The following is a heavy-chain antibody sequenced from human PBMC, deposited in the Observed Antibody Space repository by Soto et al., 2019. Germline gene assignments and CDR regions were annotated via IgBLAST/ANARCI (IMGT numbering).Heavy chain of an antibody. J-gene: IGHJ6*02. CDR3: ARILYSSKPDGVEV. CDR1: VFTFSSYP. CDR2: ISGNSDAI. Sequence: PVGSLRLSCASSVFTFSSYPMTWVRESPGKGLEWVSSISGNSDAIFYADSVKGRFTISRDNSRTTLYLQMNSLRAEDMAIYYCARILYSSKPDGVEVWGERTTVSVSS. D-gene: IGHD2-8*01. V-gene: IGHV3-23*01.